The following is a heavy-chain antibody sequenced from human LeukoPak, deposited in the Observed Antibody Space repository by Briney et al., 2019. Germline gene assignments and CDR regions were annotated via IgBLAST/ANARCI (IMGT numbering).Heavy chain of an antibody. CDR2: ISAYNGNT. CDR1: GYTFTSYG. CDR3: ARDRAFYSSGWYGY. D-gene: IGHD6-19*01. V-gene: IGHV1-18*01. Sequence: ASVKVSCKASGYTFTSYGISWVRQAPGQGLEWMGWISAYNGNTNYAQKLQGRVTMTTDTSTSTAYMELRSLRSDDTAVYYWARDRAFYSSGWYGYWGQGTLVTVSS. J-gene: IGHJ4*02.